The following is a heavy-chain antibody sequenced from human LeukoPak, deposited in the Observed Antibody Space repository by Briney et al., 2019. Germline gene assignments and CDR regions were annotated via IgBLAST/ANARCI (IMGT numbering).Heavy chain of an antibody. V-gene: IGHV1-18*01. CDR3: ARSAMRYYDSSGSLDY. CDR1: GYTFTSYG. D-gene: IGHD3-22*01. CDR2: ISAYNGNT. J-gene: IGHJ4*02. Sequence: ASVKVSCKASGYTFTSYGISWVRQAPGQGLEWMGWISAYNGNTNYAQKLQGRVTMTTDTSTSTAYMELRSLRSDDTAVYYGARSAMRYYDSSGSLDYWGQGTLVTVSS.